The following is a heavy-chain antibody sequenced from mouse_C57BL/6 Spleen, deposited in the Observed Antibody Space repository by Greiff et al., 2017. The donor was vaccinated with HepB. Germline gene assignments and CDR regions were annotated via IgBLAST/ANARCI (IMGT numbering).Heavy chain of an antibody. CDR3: ARALGFDY. J-gene: IGHJ2*01. Sequence: EVQLQQSGPELVKPGASVKISCKASGYTFTDYYMNWVKQSHGKSLEWIGDINPKNGGTSYNQKFKGKATLTVDKSSSTAYMELRSLTSEDSAVYYCARALGFDYWGQGTTLTVSS. CDR1: GYTFTDYY. V-gene: IGHV1-26*01. D-gene: IGHD3-3*01. CDR2: INPKNGGT.